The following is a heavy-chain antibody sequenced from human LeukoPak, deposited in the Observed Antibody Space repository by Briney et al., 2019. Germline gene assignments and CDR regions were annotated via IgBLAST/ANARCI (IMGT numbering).Heavy chain of an antibody. Sequence: PGGSLRLSCAASGFTFITYWMSSVRQAPGKGLNWVANIKQDGSEKYYVYSVRGRFTISRYYAKHSLYLQMTRLRAEYTAMYYGARASAGNDYWGQGTLVTVSS. CDR3: ARASAGNDY. D-gene: IGHD6-13*01. CDR2: IKQDGSEK. V-gene: IGHV3-7*01. CDR1: GFTFITYW. J-gene: IGHJ4*02.